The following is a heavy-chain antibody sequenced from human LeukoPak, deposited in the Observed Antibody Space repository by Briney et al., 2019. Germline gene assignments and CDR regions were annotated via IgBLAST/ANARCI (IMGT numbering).Heavy chain of an antibody. D-gene: IGHD3-10*01. CDR2: IGTAGDT. V-gene: IGHV3-13*01. CDR1: GFTFSSYD. Sequence: PGGSLRLSCAASGFTFSSYDMHWVRQATGKGLEWVSAIGTAGDTYYPGSVKGRFTISRENAKNSLYLQMNSLRAGDTAVYYCAREATRFGELRGPLDHYGMDVWGQGTTVTVSS. J-gene: IGHJ6*02. CDR3: AREATRFGELRGPLDHYGMDV.